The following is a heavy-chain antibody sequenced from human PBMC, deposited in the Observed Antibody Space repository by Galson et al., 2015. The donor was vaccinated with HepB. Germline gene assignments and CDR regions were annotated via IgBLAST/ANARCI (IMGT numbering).Heavy chain of an antibody. V-gene: IGHV3-7*04. J-gene: IGHJ1*01. CDR2: IKEDGSDK. CDR1: GFTFRQYR. Sequence: SLRLSCAASGFTFRQYRMSWVRQAPGKGLEWVANIKEDGSDKNYVDSVKGRFTISRDNARNSLYLQMTSLRAEDTALYYCARAPYGDYLAEYFQHWGQGTHVTVSS. CDR3: ARAPYGDYLAEYFQH. D-gene: IGHD2-21*02.